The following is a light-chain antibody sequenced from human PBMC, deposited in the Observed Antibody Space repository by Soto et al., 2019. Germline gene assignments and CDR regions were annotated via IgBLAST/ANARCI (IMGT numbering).Light chain of an antibody. J-gene: IGKJ4*01. V-gene: IGKV3-11*01. CDR3: QQRSSWPPT. Sequence: ETVLTQSPATLSLSPGERATLSCRASQNVITSLAWYQQKPGQPPRLLIYDASNRATGIPARFSGSGSATDFTLTISSLEPEDFAIYYCQQRSSWPPTFGGGTKVEIK. CDR2: DAS. CDR1: QNVITS.